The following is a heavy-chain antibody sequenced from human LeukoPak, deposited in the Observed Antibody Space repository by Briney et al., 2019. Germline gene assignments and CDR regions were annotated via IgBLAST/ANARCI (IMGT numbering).Heavy chain of an antibody. J-gene: IGHJ6*03. CDR3: ARGGALRGSYPGGLYYYYYMDV. CDR2: ISYDGSNK. V-gene: IGHV3-30-3*01. CDR1: GFTFSSYA. Sequence: GGSLRLSCAASGFTFSSYAMHWVRQAPGKGLEWVAVISYDGSNKYYADSVKGRFTISRDNSKNTLYLQMNSLRAEDTAVYYCARGGALRGSYPGGLYYYYYMDVWGKGTTVTVSS. D-gene: IGHD1-26*01.